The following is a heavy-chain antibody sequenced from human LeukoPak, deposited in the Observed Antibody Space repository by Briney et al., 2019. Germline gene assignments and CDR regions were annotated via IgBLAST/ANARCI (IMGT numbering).Heavy chain of an antibody. CDR3: ARGSTPVITDAFDI. Sequence: SETLSLTCAVSGGSVSSSNWWSWVRQPPGKGLEWIGEVYHGGNINYNPSLKSRVSMSVDKSKNQFSMRLSSVTAADTAVYYCARGSTPVITDAFDIWGQGTMVTVSS. CDR2: VYHGGNI. CDR1: GGSVSSSNW. V-gene: IGHV4-4*02. J-gene: IGHJ3*02. D-gene: IGHD3-22*01.